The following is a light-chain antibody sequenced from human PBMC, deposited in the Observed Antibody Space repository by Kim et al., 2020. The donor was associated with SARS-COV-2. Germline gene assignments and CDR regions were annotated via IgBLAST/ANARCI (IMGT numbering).Light chain of an antibody. V-gene: IGLV3-19*01. CDR3: NSRDSNNDGV. Sequence: VASRHTARITCRRDGVTNKYATWYQQKPGKAPILIIYGRNKRPSGVTNRFSGSSSGNTASLTITGTQAGDEADYYCNSRDSNNDGVFGGGTQLTVL. J-gene: IGLJ2*01. CDR2: GRN. CDR1: GVTNKY.